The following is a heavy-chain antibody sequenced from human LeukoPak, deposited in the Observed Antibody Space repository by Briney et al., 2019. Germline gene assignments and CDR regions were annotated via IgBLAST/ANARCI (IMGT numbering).Heavy chain of an antibody. CDR2: IYYSGST. Sequence: SETLSLTCTVSGGSISSYYWSWIRQPPGKGLEWIGYIYYSGSTNYNPSLKSRVTISVDTSKNQFSLKLSSVTAADTAVYYCASYLVRRPAAIDAFDIWGQGTMVTVSS. CDR1: GGSISSYY. CDR3: ASYLVRRPAAIDAFDI. J-gene: IGHJ3*02. D-gene: IGHD2-2*02. V-gene: IGHV4-59*01.